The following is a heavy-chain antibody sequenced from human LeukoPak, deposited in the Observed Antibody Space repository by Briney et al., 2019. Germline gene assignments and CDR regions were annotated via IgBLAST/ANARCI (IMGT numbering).Heavy chain of an antibody. CDR1: GFTFSSYG. D-gene: IGHD3-10*01. J-gene: IGHJ4*02. CDR2: MAYDGSNK. V-gene: IGHV3-30*02. Sequence: GGSLRLSCAASGFTFSSYGMHWVRQAPGEGLEWVAFMAYDGSNKYYADSARGRFTISRDNSKNTLYLQMNSLRAEDTAVYYCAKDPNYYGSGDFDYWGQGTLATVSS. CDR3: AKDPNYYGSGDFDY.